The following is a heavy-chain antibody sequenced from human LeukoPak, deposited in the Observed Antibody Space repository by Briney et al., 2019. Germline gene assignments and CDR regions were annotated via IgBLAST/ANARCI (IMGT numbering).Heavy chain of an antibody. V-gene: IGHV4-31*03. CDR2: IDYSGST. J-gene: IGHJ4*02. D-gene: IGHD4-17*01. CDR1: GGSISSGGYY. Sequence: SETLSLTCTVSGGSISSGGYYWSWIRQHPGKGLEWLGYIDYSGSTYCNPSLKSRVTMSVDTSKNQFSLKLNSVTAADTAVYYCASARLTRVTEFDYWGQGTLVTVSS. CDR3: ASARLTRVTEFDY.